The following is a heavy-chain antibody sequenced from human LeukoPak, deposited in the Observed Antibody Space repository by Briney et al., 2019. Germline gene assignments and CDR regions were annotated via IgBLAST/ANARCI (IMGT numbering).Heavy chain of an antibody. V-gene: IGHV4-34*01. CDR2: INHSGST. J-gene: IGHJ4*02. CDR1: GGSFSGYY. Sequence: PSETLSPTCAVYGGSFSGYYWSWIRQPPGKGLEWIGEINHSGSTNYNPSLKSRVTISVDTSKNQFSLKLSSVTAADTAVYYCARGRLVRGPLDYWGQGTLVTVSS. CDR3: ARGRLVRGPLDY. D-gene: IGHD3-10*01.